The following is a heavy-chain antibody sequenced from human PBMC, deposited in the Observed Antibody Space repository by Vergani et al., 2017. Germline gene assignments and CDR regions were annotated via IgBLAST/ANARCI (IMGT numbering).Heavy chain of an antibody. CDR3: ARDPLYSNTWPFLLRERDV. J-gene: IGHJ6*02. D-gene: IGHD6-13*01. CDR1: GGSFSGYY. V-gene: IGHV4-59*10. Sequence: QVQLQQWGAGLLKPSETLSLTCAVSGGSFSGYYWSWIRQPPGKGLEWIGRFYTGGGTNYNPSLKSRVTISVDTSKNQFSLQLRSVTAADTAAYYCARDPLYSNTWPFLLRERDVWGQGTTVTVSS. CDR2: FYTGGGT.